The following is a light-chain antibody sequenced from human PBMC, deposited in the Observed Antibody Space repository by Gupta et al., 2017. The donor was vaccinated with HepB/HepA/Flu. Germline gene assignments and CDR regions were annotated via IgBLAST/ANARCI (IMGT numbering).Light chain of an antibody. CDR1: SSDVGGYNY. V-gene: IGLV2-14*03. CDR3: SSYTSSSTGV. J-gene: IGLJ2*01. CDR2: DVS. Sequence: QSALTQPASVSGSPGQSITISCTGTSSDVGGYNYVSWYQQHPGKAPKLMIYDVSNRPSGVSNRFSGSKSGNPASLTISGLQAEDEADYYCSSYTSSSTGVFGGGTKRTVL.